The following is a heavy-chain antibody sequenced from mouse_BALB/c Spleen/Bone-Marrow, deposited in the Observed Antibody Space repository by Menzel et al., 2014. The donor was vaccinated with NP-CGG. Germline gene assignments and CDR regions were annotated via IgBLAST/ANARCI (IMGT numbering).Heavy chain of an antibody. CDR2: IYPGDGDT. CDR3: ARDDGFAY. CDR1: GYAFSSYW. V-gene: IGHV1-80*01. J-gene: IGHJ3*01. Sequence: QVQLEESGAELVRPGSSVKISCTASGYAFSSYWINWVKQRPGQGLEWIGQIYPGDGDTNYNGKFKGKATLTADKSSSSAYRQVRSLASEDSAVYFCARDDGFAYWGQGTLVTVS. D-gene: IGHD2-12*01.